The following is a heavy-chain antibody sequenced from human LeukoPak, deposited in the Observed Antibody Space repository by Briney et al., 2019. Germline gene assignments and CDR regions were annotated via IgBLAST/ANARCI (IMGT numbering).Heavy chain of an antibody. V-gene: IGHV4-30-4*01. Sequence: SSQTLSLTCTVSGGSISSGDYYWSWIRQPPGKGLEWVGYIYSSGSTYYNPSLKSRVTMSVDTSKNQFSLKLSSVTAADTAVYYCASSSSSWYGNAFDIWGQGTMVTVSS. CDR1: GGSISSGDYY. J-gene: IGHJ3*02. CDR2: IYSSGST. CDR3: ASSSSSWYGNAFDI. D-gene: IGHD6-13*01.